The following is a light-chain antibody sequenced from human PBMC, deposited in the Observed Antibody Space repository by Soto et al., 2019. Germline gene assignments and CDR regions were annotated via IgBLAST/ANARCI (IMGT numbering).Light chain of an antibody. Sequence: DIVLTQSPDSLAVPLGETATIACKSDRTLLSTSNNKNHLSWFQQKPGRPPTLLISWASTRQSGVPDRFTGTGSATDFRLTISNLQAEEVAVYFCQQSYSTPSFGQGTKVEVK. J-gene: IGKJ1*01. V-gene: IGKV4-1*01. CDR2: WAS. CDR3: QQSYSTPS. CDR1: RTLLSTSNNKNH.